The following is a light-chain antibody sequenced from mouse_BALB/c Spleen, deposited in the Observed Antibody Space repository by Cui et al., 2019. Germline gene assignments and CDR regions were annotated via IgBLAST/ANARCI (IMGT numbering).Light chain of an antibody. V-gene: IGKV10-94*01. CDR2: KAS. CDR1: QNINVW. CDR3: QQGQSYPRT. Sequence: DIQMNQSPSSLSATLGDTITITRHASQNINVWLSWYQQKPGNIPKLLIYKASNLHTSVPSRFSGSGSGTGFTLTISSLQPEDIATYYCQQGQSYPRTFGGGTKLEIK. J-gene: IGKJ1*01.